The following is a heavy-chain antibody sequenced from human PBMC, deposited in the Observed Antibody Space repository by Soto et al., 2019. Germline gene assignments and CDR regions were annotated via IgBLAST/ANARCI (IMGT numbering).Heavy chain of an antibody. CDR1: GYTFTSYA. CDR3: ARDTVVVTANWYFDL. Sequence: ASVKVSCKASGYTFTSYAMHWVRQAPGQRLEWMGWINAGNGNTKYSQKFQGRVTITRDTSASTAYMELSSLRSEDTAVYYCARDTVVVTANWYFDLWGRGTLVTVS. D-gene: IGHD2-21*02. CDR2: INAGNGNT. V-gene: IGHV1-3*01. J-gene: IGHJ2*01.